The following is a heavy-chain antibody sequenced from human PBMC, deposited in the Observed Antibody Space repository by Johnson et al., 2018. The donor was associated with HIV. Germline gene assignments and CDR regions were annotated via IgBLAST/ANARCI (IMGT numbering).Heavy chain of an antibody. Sequence: VQLVESGGGLVQSGGSLRLSCGASGFSVSNTYMNWVRQAPGKGLEWVSGINWNGGSTGYADSVKGRFTISRDNSKNTLYLQMNSLRAEDTAVYYCARGTGTDDAFDIWGQGTMVTVSS. CDR3: ARGTGTDDAFDI. V-gene: IGHV3-53*03. CDR1: GFSVSNTY. D-gene: IGHD1-1*01. J-gene: IGHJ3*02. CDR2: INWNGGST.